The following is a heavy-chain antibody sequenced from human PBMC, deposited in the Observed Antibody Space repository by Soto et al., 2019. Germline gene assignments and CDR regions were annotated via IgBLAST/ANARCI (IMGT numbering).Heavy chain of an antibody. J-gene: IGHJ6*02. CDR3: ARALIQLWPHYYYGMDV. CDR2: IYYSGST. Sequence: SDTLSLTCTVSGGSITSGDYSWSWIRQPPGKGLEWIGYIYYSGSTYHNPSLKSRVTISVDTSKNQFSLKLSSVTAADTAVYYCARALIQLWPHYYYGMDVWGQGTTVTVSS. D-gene: IGHD5-18*01. V-gene: IGHV4-30-4*02. CDR1: GGSITSGDYS.